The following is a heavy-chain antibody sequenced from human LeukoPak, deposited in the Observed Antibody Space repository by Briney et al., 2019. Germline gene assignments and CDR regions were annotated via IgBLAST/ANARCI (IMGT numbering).Heavy chain of an antibody. CDR2: ISSSGSTI. Sequence: GGSLRLSCAASGFTFSSHSMNWVRQAPGKGLEWVSYISSSGSTIYYADSVKGRFSISRDNAKNSLHLQMNSLRAEDTAVYYCARGTVAGKAPYWGQGTLVAVSS. CDR3: ARGTVAGKAPY. J-gene: IGHJ4*02. D-gene: IGHD6-19*01. CDR1: GFTFSSHS. V-gene: IGHV3-48*01.